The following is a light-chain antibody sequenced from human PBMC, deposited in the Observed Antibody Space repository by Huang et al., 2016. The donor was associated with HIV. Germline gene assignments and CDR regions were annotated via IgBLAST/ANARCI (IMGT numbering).Light chain of an antibody. CDR1: PRVSSSY. CDR3: QQYGSSPRT. CDR2: GAS. J-gene: IGKJ1*01. Sequence: EIVLTQSPGTLSLSPGERATLSCRASPRVSSSYLAWYQQKPGQAPRLRIYGASSRATGLPDRFSGSGSGTDFTLTISRLEPEDFAVYYCQQYGSSPRTFGQGTKVEIK. V-gene: IGKV3-20*01.